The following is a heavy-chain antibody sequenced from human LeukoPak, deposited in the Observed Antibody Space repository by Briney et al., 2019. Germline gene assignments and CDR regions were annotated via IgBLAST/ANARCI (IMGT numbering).Heavy chain of an antibody. V-gene: IGHV3-11*04. CDR1: GFTFGDYY. CDR3: ARSRGYYYDSSGYLPFDY. J-gene: IGHJ4*02. CDR2: ISSSGSTI. D-gene: IGHD3-22*01. Sequence: GGSLRLSCAASGFTFGDYYMSWIRQAPGKGLEWVSYISSSGSTIYYADSVKGRFTISRDNAKNSLYLQMNSLRAEDTAVYYCARSRGYYYDSSGYLPFDYWGQGTLVTVSS.